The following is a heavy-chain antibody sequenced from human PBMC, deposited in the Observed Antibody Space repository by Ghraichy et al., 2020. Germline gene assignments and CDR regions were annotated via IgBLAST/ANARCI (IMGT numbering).Heavy chain of an antibody. V-gene: IGHV4-59*01. CDR2: VYYSGSFT. D-gene: IGHD4-17*01. CDR3: ARKDDYGAFDY. Sequence: SETLSLTCPVSGGSINNYYWNWIRQSPGKGLEWIGYVYYSGSFTNYNPSLESRVSISRDTSENHFSLKLTSVTTADTAIYYCARKDDYGAFDYWGQGILVTVSS. CDR1: GGSINNYY. J-gene: IGHJ4*02.